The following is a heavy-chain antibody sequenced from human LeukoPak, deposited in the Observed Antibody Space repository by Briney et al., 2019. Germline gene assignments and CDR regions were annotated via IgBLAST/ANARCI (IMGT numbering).Heavy chain of an antibody. CDR2: IYWDDDR. Sequence: SGPTLVNPTQTLTLTCTFSGFSLSTRGVGVGWIRQPPGRALEWLALIYWDDDRRYSPSLKSRLTITKDTSRNQVVLTMTNMDPVDTATYFCAHRKNYYDSSVFDNWGQGTLVTVSS. CDR3: AHRKNYYDSSVFDN. CDR1: GFSLSTRGVG. J-gene: IGHJ4*02. V-gene: IGHV2-5*02. D-gene: IGHD3-22*01.